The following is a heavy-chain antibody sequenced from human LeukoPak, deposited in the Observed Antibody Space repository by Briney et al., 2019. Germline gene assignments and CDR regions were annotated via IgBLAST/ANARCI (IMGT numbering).Heavy chain of an antibody. CDR3: ARTSDYYDSSGYYYGPHSYDY. Sequence: SETLSLTCTVSGGFISSYYWSWVRQPPGKGLEWIGYISYSGSTNYNPSLKSRVTISVDTSKNQFSLKLSSVTPADTAVYYCARTSDYYDSSGYYYGPHSYDYWGQGTLVTVSS. CDR2: ISYSGST. J-gene: IGHJ4*02. V-gene: IGHV4-59*01. D-gene: IGHD3-22*01. CDR1: GGFISSYY.